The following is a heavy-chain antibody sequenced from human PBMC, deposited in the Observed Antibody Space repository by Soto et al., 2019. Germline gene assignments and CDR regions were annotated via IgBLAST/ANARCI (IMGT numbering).Heavy chain of an antibody. CDR2: IYYSGST. V-gene: IGHV4-39*01. D-gene: IGHD1-26*01. CDR1: NGATGRSSYF. J-gene: IGHJ4*02. CDR3: ARQYGGSYADY. Sequence: SQMCTISNGATGRSSYFWGWIRQPPGKGLEWIGSIYYSGSTYYNPSLKSRVTISVDTSKNQFSLKLSSVTAADTAVYYCARQYGGSYADYWGQGTLVTVS.